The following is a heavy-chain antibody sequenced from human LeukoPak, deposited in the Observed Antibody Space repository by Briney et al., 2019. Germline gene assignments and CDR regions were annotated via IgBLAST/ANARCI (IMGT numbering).Heavy chain of an antibody. J-gene: IGHJ5*02. CDR1: GCTLTNYD. D-gene: IGHD3-9*01. CDR3: AKDAHERHIGAIAWYFGA. V-gene: IGHV3-23*01. CDR2: VSCGGGAP. Sequence: PGGSLSLSCVASGCTLTNYDISWVRQAPGKGLEWVTLVSCGGGAPYYADSVKGRFTVSRDISRNTVYLQMNSLRAEETAIYFCAKDAHERHIGAIAWYFGAWRQGTLVTVSS.